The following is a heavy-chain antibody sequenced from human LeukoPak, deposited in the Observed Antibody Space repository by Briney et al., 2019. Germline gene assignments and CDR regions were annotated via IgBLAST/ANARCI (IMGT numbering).Heavy chain of an antibody. Sequence: PGGSLRLSCAASGLTFGNYAMSWVRQAPGKGLEWVSTISGSGGSTYYADSVKGRFTISRDNSKNTLYLQMNSLRDEDTAVYYCASGRGIENSSPLDYWGQGTLVTVSS. CDR1: GLTFGNYA. J-gene: IGHJ4*02. CDR3: ASGRGIENSSPLDY. CDR2: ISGSGGST. V-gene: IGHV3-23*01. D-gene: IGHD6-6*01.